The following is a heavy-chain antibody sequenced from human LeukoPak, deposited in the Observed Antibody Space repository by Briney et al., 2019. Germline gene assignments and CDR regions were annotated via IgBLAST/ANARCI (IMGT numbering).Heavy chain of an antibody. D-gene: IGHD4/OR15-4a*01. Sequence: PSETLSLTCAVSGYSFTSGYYWGWIRQLPGKGLEWIGTFYHSGSTYYNPSLKSRVTISIDTSNNQFSLSLRSVTAADTAVYYCARRGAHWYFDLWGRGTLVTVSS. V-gene: IGHV4-38-2*01. J-gene: IGHJ2*01. CDR3: ARRGAHWYFDL. CDR2: FYHSGST. CDR1: GYSFTSGYY.